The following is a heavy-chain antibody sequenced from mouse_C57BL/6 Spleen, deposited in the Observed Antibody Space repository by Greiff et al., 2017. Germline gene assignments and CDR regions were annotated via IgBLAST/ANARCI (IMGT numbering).Heavy chain of an antibody. V-gene: IGHV1-72*01. CDR3: ERTANWDVGGYAMDY. Sequence: VQLQQPGAELVKPGASVKLSCKASGYTFTSYWMHWVKQRPGRGLEWIGRIDPNSGGTKYNEKFKSKATLTVDKPSSTAYMQLSSLTSEDSAVYDGERTANWDVGGYAMDYWGQGTSVTVSS. J-gene: IGHJ4*01. CDR1: GYTFTSYW. CDR2: IDPNSGGT. D-gene: IGHD4-1*01.